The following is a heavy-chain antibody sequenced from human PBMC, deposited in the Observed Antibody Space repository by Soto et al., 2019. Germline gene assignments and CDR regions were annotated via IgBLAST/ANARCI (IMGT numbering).Heavy chain of an antibody. CDR1: GFTFSSYS. J-gene: IGHJ6*02. CDR3: ARAPGIWFGEPHGDYGMDV. CDR2: ISSSSSTI. D-gene: IGHD3-10*01. Sequence: GGSLRLSCAASGFTFSSYSMNWVRQAPGKGLEWVSYISSSSSTIYYADSVKGRFTISRDNAKNSLYLQMNSLRDEDTAVYYCARAPGIWFGEPHGDYGMDVWGQGTTVTVSS. V-gene: IGHV3-48*02.